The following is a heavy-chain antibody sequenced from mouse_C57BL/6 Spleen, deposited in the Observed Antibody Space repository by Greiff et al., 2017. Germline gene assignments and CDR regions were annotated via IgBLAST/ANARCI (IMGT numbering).Heavy chain of an antibody. CDR3: AKGATVAEFAY. CDR2: IHPSDSDT. Sequence: QVQLQQPGAELVKPGASVKVSCKASGYTFTSYWMHWVKQRPGQGLEWIGRIHPSDSDTNYNQKFKGKATLTVDKSSSTAYMQLSSLTSEDSAVYYCAKGATVAEFAYWGQGTLVTVSA. J-gene: IGHJ3*01. CDR1: GYTFTSYW. V-gene: IGHV1-74*01. D-gene: IGHD1-1*01.